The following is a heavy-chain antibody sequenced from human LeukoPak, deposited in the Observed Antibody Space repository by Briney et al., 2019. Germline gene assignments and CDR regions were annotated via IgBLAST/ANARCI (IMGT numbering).Heavy chain of an antibody. J-gene: IGHJ6*03. CDR1: GYSFTSYW. D-gene: IGHD3-10*01. CDR2: IYPGDSDT. Sequence: GESLKISCKGSGYSFTSYWIGWVRQMPGKGLEWMGIIYPGDSDTRYSPSFQGQVTISADKSISTAYLQWSSLKASDTAMYYCARHSYGSGTRYYYYMDVWGKGTTVTVSS. V-gene: IGHV5-51*01. CDR3: ARHSYGSGTRYYYYMDV.